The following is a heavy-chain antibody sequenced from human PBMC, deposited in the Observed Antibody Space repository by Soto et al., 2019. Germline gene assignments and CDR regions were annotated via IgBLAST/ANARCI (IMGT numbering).Heavy chain of an antibody. D-gene: IGHD6-13*01. Sequence: SETLSLTCTVSGGSISSYYWSWSRQPPGKGLEWIGYIYYSGSTNYNPSLKSRVTISVDTSKNQFSLKLSSVTAADTAVYYCASRITDSSSWYYYYMDVWGKGTTVTVSS. CDR3: ASRITDSSSWYYYYMDV. V-gene: IGHV4-59*08. CDR2: IYYSGST. J-gene: IGHJ6*03. CDR1: GGSISSYY.